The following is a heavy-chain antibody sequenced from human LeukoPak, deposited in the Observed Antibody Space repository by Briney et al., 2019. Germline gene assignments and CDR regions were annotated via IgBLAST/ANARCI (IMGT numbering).Heavy chain of an antibody. CDR3: ARDLSGYYDSSEIDY. D-gene: IGHD3-22*01. Sequence: GGSLRLSCAASGFTFSSYWMHWVRQAPGKGLVWVSRINSDGSSTSYADSVKGRFTISRDNAKSTLYLQMNSLRAEDTAVYYCARDLSGYYDSSEIDYWGQGTLVTVSS. V-gene: IGHV3-74*01. CDR1: GFTFSSYW. CDR2: INSDGSST. J-gene: IGHJ4*02.